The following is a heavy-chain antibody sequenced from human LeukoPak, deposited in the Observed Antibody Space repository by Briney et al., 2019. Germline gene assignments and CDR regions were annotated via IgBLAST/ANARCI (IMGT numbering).Heavy chain of an antibody. CDR1: GFSFTTYG. CDR3: AKDITSRSPINDY. CDR2: LQNDGNEE. Sequence: GGSLRLSCAASGFSFTTYGMHWVRQAPGKGLEWVASLQNDGNEEHYAESLKGRFTISRDRSKNTLYLQMNSLRAEDTAVYYCAKDITSRSPINDYWGQGTLVTVSS. V-gene: IGHV3-30*02. J-gene: IGHJ4*02. D-gene: IGHD1-1*01.